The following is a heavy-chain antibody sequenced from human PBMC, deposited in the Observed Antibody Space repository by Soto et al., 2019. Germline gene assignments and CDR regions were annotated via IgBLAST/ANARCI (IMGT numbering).Heavy chain of an antibody. CDR1: GCTFSSYA. D-gene: IGHD5-18*01. CDR2: INPIFGTA. Sequence: SVKVSCKASGCTFSSYAMSWVRQAPGQVLEYMGGINPIFGTANYPQKFQGRDTITADESTSTAYMELSSLRSENTAVYYCARALDTAIAYGMDVWGQGTTVTVSS. J-gene: IGHJ6*02. V-gene: IGHV1-69*13. CDR3: ARALDTAIAYGMDV.